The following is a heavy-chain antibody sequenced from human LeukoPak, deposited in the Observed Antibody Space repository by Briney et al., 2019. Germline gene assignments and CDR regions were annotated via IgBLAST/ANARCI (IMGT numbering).Heavy chain of an antibody. CDR2: IYYSGST. CDR1: GGSISSYY. Sequence: SETLSLTCTVSGGSISSYYWSWIRQPPGKGLEWIGYIYYSGSTNYNPSLKSRVTISVDTSKNQFSLKLSSVTAADTAVYYCAREGRERYCSSTSCYFYYYGMDVWGQGTTVTVSS. D-gene: IGHD2-2*01. CDR3: AREGRERYCSSTSCYFYYYGMDV. J-gene: IGHJ6*02. V-gene: IGHV4-59*12.